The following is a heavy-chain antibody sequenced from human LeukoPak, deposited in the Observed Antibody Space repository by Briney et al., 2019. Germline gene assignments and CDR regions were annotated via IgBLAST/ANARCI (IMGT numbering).Heavy chain of an antibody. V-gene: IGHV3-23*01. Sequence: PGGSLRLSCAASGFTFRSYAMSWVRQAPGKGLEWVSAISGSGGSTYYSDSVKGRFTISRDNSKNTLYLQMNSLRAQDTAVYYCAKDLSGSSIERGYMDVWGKGTTVTVSS. D-gene: IGHD1-26*01. CDR3: AKDLSGSSIERGYMDV. CDR2: ISGSGGST. CDR1: GFTFRSYA. J-gene: IGHJ6*03.